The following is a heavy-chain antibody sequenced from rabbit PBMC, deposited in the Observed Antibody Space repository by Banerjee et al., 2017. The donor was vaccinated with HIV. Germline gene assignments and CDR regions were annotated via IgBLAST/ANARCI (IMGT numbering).Heavy chain of an antibody. CDR1: GFDFSSNA. J-gene: IGHJ6*01. CDR2: IAAGSSGST. Sequence: QQQLVESGGGLVKPGASLTLTCKASGFDFSSNAMSWVRQAPGKGLEWIACIAAGSSGSTYYASWAKGRFTISKTSSTTVTLQMTSLTAADTATYFCARDAGSTYYGMDLWGQGTLVTVS. CDR3: ARDAGSTYYGMDL. D-gene: IGHD4-2*01. V-gene: IGHV1S45*01.